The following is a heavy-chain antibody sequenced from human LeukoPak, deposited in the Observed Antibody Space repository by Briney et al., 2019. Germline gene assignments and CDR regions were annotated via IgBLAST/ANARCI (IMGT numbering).Heavy chain of an antibody. Sequence: SETLSLTCTVSGGSISNYYWSWIRQPPGKGLEWIGYIYYSGSTNYNPSLKSRVTISVDTSKNQFSLKLSSVTAADTAVYYCARGEGYSYGYFFYWGQGTLVTVSS. CDR3: ARGEGYSYGYFFY. V-gene: IGHV4-59*01. CDR2: IYYSGST. D-gene: IGHD5-18*01. J-gene: IGHJ4*02. CDR1: GGSISNYY.